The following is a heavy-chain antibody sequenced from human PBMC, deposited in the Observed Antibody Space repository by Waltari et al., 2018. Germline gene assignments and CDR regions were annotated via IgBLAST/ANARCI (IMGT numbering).Heavy chain of an antibody. J-gene: IGHJ4*02. D-gene: IGHD2-15*01. CDR1: GFTFIDYY. CDR3: ARDSAELPGTYFDY. Sequence: QVQLVQSGAEVKIPGASVKVSCKASGFTFIDYYMHWLRQAPGQGLEWMGWINLKSGDTRYAPKFQGRVTMTRDTSINTAYLEVSSLKSDDTAVYSCARDSAELPGTYFDYWGQGTVVTVSS. V-gene: IGHV1-2*02. CDR2: INLKSGDT.